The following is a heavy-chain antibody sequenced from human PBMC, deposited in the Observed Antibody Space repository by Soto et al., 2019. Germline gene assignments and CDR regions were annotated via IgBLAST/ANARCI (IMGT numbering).Heavy chain of an antibody. CDR3: SRSEVGDYMDV. Sequence: QAQLEQSGAEVKEPGASVKVSCKASENTFTHYDIIWVRQAPGQGLERMGWLNPNNGNTGYAPKFRGRVTMTRDPSKRTAFMEMSSLRAEDTAVYYCSRSEVGDYMDVWGKGTTVTVSS. CDR1: ENTFTHYD. V-gene: IGHV1-8*01. J-gene: IGHJ6*03. D-gene: IGHD3-3*01. CDR2: LNPNNGNT.